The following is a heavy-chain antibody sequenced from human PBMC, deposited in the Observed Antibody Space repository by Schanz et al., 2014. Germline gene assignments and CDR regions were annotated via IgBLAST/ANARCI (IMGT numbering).Heavy chain of an antibody. V-gene: IGHV1-18*01. CDR2: INAHTGNT. D-gene: IGHD3-10*01. CDR3: ARVHIATYHYNSPGAFDI. Sequence: QLMQSGSEARKPGASAKASCKASGYIFGSHGMTWVRQAPGQGPELMGWINAHTGNTQYAQKIQGRVNMTRDTVTTTVHLELTRLRTDDTAIYYCARVHIATYHYNSPGAFDIWGQGTRVTVSS. J-gene: IGHJ3*02. CDR1: GYIFGSHG.